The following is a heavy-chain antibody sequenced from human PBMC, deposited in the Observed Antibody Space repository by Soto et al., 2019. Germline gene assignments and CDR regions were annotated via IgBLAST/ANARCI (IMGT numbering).Heavy chain of an antibody. CDR2: INPNSGGT. Sequence: XSVKVSCKASGYTFTGYYMHWGRQAPGQGLEWMGWINPNSGGTNYAQKFQGWVTMTRDTSISTAYMELSRLRSDDTAVYYCARGLPYYFDYWGQGTLVTVSS. J-gene: IGHJ4*02. CDR1: GYTFTGYY. V-gene: IGHV1-2*04. D-gene: IGHD2-2*01. CDR3: ARGLPYYFDY.